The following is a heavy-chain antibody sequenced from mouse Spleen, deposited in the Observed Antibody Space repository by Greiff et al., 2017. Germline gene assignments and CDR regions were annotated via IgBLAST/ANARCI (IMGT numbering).Heavy chain of an antibody. CDR1: GYSFTGYY. D-gene: IGHD2-3*01. V-gene: IGHV1-42*01. J-gene: IGHJ4*01. CDR3: ARRWLLYAMDY. Sequence: VQLQQSGPELVKPGASVKISCKASGYSFTGYYMNWVKQSPEKSLEWIGEINPSTGGTTYNQKFKAKATLTVDKSSSTAYMQLKSLTSEDSAVYYCARRWLLYAMDYWGQGTSVTVSS. CDR2: INPSTGGT.